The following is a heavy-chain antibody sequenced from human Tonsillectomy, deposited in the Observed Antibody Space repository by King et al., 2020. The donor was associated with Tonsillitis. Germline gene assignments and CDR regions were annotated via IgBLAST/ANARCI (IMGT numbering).Heavy chain of an antibody. J-gene: IGHJ4*02. V-gene: IGHV3-23*04. CDR1: GFTFNNYV. CDR2: ISGSGGNT. CDR3: AKGGVVVLSAAYDY. D-gene: IGHD2-15*01. Sequence: VQLVESGGGLAQPGGSLRLSCAASGFTFNNYVMSWVRQAPGKGPEWVSTISGSGGNTDYADSVKGRFTISRDNSKNTLYLQMNSLRAEDTAVYYCAKGGVVVLSAAYDYWGQGVLVTVSS.